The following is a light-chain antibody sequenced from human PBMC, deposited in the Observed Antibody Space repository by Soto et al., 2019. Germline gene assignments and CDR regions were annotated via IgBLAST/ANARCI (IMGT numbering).Light chain of an antibody. CDR3: QPYNNWPLT. J-gene: IGKJ4*01. Sequence: EVVLPQSPATLSVSPGDRATLSCRASQYIGSAVAWYHQRSGQAPRLLIFDASVRVPTTPARFSGSVSGTEFTLTISSLESEDFAIYYCQPYNNWPLTFGGGTKVDIK. V-gene: IGKV3-15*01. CDR1: QYIGSA. CDR2: DAS.